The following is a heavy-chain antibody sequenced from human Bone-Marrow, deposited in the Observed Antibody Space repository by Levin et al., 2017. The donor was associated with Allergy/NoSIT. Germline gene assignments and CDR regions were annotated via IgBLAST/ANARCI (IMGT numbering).Heavy chain of an antibody. D-gene: IGHD6-13*01. CDR3: AREGSWSSTWLGNYYFDC. V-gene: IGHV3-30-3*01. CDR2: ISYDGNNK. CDR1: GFTFSRYA. J-gene: IGHJ4*02. Sequence: GGSLRLSCAASGFTFSRYAMHWVRQAPGKGLEWVAVISYDGNNKYDADSVKGRFTISRDNSKNTLYVQMNSLRPEDTAVYYCAREGSWSSTWLGNYYFDCWGQGTLVTVSS.